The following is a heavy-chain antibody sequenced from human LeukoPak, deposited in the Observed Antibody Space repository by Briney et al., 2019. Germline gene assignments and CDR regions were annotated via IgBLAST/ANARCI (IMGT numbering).Heavy chain of an antibody. Sequence: GGSLRLSCAASGFTFGNAWMSWVRQAPGKGRGWVGRIKSKTDGGTTDYAAPVKGRFTISRDDSKNTLYLQMNSLKPEDTAVYYCTTMGYSGSYLTGYWGQGTLVTVSS. CDR3: TTMGYSGSYLTGY. D-gene: IGHD1-26*01. CDR2: IKSKTDGGTT. CDR1: GFTFGNAW. V-gene: IGHV3-15*01. J-gene: IGHJ4*02.